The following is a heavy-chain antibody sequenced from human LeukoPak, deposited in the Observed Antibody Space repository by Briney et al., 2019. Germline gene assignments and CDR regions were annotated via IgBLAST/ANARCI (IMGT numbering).Heavy chain of an antibody. Sequence: SETLSLTCTVSGGSISSYYWSWIRQPPGKGLEWIGYIYYSGSTSYNPSLKSRVTISVDTSKSQFSLKLSSVTAADTAVYYCARGMTTVTTGWFDPWGQGTLVTVSS. CDR2: IYYSGST. CDR1: GGSISSYY. CDR3: ARGMTTVTTGWFDP. J-gene: IGHJ5*02. V-gene: IGHV4-59*01. D-gene: IGHD4-17*01.